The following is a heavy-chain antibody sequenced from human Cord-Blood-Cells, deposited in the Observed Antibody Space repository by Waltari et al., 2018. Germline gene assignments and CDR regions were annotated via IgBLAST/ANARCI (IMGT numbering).Heavy chain of an antibody. CDR3: ARGQGGYAFDI. CDR2: INHSGST. J-gene: IGHJ3*02. D-gene: IGHD5-12*01. V-gene: IGHV4-34*01. Sequence: QVQLQQWGAGLLKPSETLSLTCAVYGGSFSGYYWSWIRQPPGKGLEWIGEINHSGSTNYNPSLKSRVTISVDTSKNQFSLKLSSVTAADTAVYYCARGQGGYAFDIWGQGTMVTVSS. CDR1: GGSFSGYY.